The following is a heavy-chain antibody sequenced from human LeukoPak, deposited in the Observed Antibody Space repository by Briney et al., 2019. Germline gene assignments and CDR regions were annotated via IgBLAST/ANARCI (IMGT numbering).Heavy chain of an antibody. CDR1: GFTFSSNE. CDR2: ISSSGSTT. Sequence: GGSLSLSCAASGFTFSSNEMHWVRQAPGKGLEWVSFISSSGSTTHYADSVKGRFTISRDNAKNSLYLQVNSLRAEDTAVYYCARGWWYSYGYWGQGTMVTVSS. V-gene: IGHV3-48*03. D-gene: IGHD5-18*01. J-gene: IGHJ4*02. CDR3: ARGWWYSYGY.